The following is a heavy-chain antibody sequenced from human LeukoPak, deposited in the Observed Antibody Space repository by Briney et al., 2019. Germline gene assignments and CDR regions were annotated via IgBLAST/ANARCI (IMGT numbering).Heavy chain of an antibody. V-gene: IGHV4-61*02. CDR3: ARDHSSSSWMDSFEI. Sequence: PSETLSLTCTVSGGSISSGSYYWSWIRQPAGKGPEWIGRIYTTGTADYNPSLKGRVFLSVDTSKNQFSLKVTSVTAADTAVYYCARDHSSSSWMDSFEIWGPGTKVTVPS. J-gene: IGHJ3*02. D-gene: IGHD6-6*01. CDR1: GGSISSGSYY. CDR2: IYTTGTA.